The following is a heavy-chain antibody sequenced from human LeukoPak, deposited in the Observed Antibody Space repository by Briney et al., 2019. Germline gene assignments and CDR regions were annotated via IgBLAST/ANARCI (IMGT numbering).Heavy chain of an antibody. CDR2: IYNSGST. V-gene: IGHV4-38-2*02. CDR1: GYSMNSVYY. Sequence: SETLSLTCTVSGYSMNSVYYWGWIRPPPGKGLEWIGSIYNSGSTSYNPSLKSRVTLSVDTSKNQFSLKLTSVTAADTAVYYCARNISGLGLYSHYAYDPAGAFDIWGQGTMVTVSS. D-gene: IGHD5-12*01. J-gene: IGHJ3*02. CDR3: ARNISGLGLYSHYAYDPAGAFDI.